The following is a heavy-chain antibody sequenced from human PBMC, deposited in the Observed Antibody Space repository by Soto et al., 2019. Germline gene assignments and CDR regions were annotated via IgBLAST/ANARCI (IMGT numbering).Heavy chain of an antibody. D-gene: IGHD6-19*01. CDR2: IRGGGGST. CDR1: GFIFRGYG. Sequence: PGGSLRLSCAASGFIFRGYGMHWVRQAPGKGLEWVSAIRGGGGSTYYADSVKGRFTISRDNSKNTLYLQMNSLRAEDTAVYYCANSRSRLAVAGPGKFDYWGQGTLVTVSS. J-gene: IGHJ4*02. CDR3: ANSRSRLAVAGPGKFDY. V-gene: IGHV3-23*01.